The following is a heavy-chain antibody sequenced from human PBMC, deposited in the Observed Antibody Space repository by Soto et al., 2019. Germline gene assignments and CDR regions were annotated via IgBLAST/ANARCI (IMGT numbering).Heavy chain of an antibody. CDR3: ARSRRGSFHFDY. CDR2: IFSNDEK. V-gene: IGHV2-26*01. Sequence: QVTLKESGPVLVKPTETLTLTCTVSGFSLSTAIMGVSWIRQPPGKALEWLAHIFSNDEKSYSTSLKSSLTISKYTSKGPGVLTMTNMDPVDPATYECARSRRGSFHFDYWGQGTLVTVSS. CDR1: GFSLSTAIMG. J-gene: IGHJ4*02. D-gene: IGHD1-26*01.